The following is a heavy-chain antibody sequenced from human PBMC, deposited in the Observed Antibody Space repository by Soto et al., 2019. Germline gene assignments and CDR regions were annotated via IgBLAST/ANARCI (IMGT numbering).Heavy chain of an antibody. CDR2: IFSNDEK. J-gene: IGHJ4*02. CDR3: ARTAMIAAAGTIGYYFDY. Sequence: QVTLKESGPVLVKPTETLTLTCTVSGFSLSNARMGVSWIRQPPGKALEWLAHIFSNDEKSYSTSLKSRLTISKDTSKSQVVLTMTNMDPVDTATYYCARTAMIAAAGTIGYYFDYWGQGTLVTVSS. V-gene: IGHV2-26*01. CDR1: GFSLSNARMG. D-gene: IGHD6-13*01.